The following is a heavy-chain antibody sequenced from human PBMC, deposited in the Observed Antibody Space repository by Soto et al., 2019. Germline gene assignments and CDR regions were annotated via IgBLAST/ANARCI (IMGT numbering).Heavy chain of an antibody. CDR2: MNPSSANT. D-gene: IGHD5-12*01. Sequence: GASVKVSCKASGYTFTSYDINWVRQATGQGLEWMGWMNPSSANTRYAQRFQGRVTMTRDTSISTAYMELSSLRSEDTAVYYCAKWAYSGYAGFDYWGQGTLVTVSS. V-gene: IGHV1-8*01. J-gene: IGHJ4*02. CDR3: AKWAYSGYAGFDY. CDR1: GYTFTSYD.